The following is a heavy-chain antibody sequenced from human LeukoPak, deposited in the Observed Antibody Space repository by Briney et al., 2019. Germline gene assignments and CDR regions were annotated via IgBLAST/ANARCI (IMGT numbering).Heavy chain of an antibody. CDR1: GFTFSSYA. CDR3: AKGTNWNDAILDY. CDR2: ISGSGGST. Sequence: GGSLRLSCAASGFTFSSYAVSWVRQAPGKGLEWVSAISGSGGSTYYADSVKGRFTISRDNSKNTLYLQMNSLRAEDTAVYYCAKGTNWNDAILDYWGQGTLVTVSS. D-gene: IGHD1-20*01. J-gene: IGHJ4*02. V-gene: IGHV3-23*01.